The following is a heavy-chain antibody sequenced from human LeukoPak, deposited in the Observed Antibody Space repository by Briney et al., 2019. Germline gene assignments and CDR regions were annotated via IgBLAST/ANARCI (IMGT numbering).Heavy chain of an antibody. V-gene: IGHV4-4*07. D-gene: IGHD6-19*01. CDR3: ARDRSSAVAGYHFDT. CDR1: GGSXNNYY. CDR2: IYTTGST. Sequence: SETLSLTCTVSGGSXNNYYWSWIRQPAXXXXEWIXRIYTTGSTTYNPSLKSRVTMSVDTSKNQFSLKLSSVTAADTAVHYCARDRSSAVAGYHFDTWGQGTLVTVSS. J-gene: IGHJ4*02.